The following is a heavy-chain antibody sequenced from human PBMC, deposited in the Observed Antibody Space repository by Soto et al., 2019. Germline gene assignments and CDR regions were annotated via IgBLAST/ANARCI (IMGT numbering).Heavy chain of an antibody. CDR3: TSGYCSGGKCDSVLY. D-gene: IGHD2-15*01. J-gene: IGHJ4*02. V-gene: IGHV3-15*01. CDR2: IYIETQGGTT. Sequence: EVQLVESGGGLVEPGRSLRLSCAASGFTFTNAWVNWVRQAPGKGLEWVGRIYIETQGGTTDYAAPVKGRFTVSRDDSKNTLYLQMNSLKTEDTAMYYCTSGYCSGGKCDSVLYWGQGTLVTVSS. CDR1: GFTFTNAW.